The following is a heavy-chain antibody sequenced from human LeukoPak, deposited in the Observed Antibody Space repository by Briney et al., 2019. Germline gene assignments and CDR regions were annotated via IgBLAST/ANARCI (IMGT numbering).Heavy chain of an antibody. V-gene: IGHV5-51*01. D-gene: IGHD2-15*01. Sequence: GESLKISCKGSGYSFISYWIGWVRQMPGKGLEWMGIIYPGDSDTRYSPSFQGQVTISADKSISTAYLQWSSLKASDTAMYYCARRYCSGGSCYGNWFDPWGQGTLVTVSS. J-gene: IGHJ5*02. CDR3: ARRYCSGGSCYGNWFDP. CDR1: GYSFISYW. CDR2: IYPGDSDT.